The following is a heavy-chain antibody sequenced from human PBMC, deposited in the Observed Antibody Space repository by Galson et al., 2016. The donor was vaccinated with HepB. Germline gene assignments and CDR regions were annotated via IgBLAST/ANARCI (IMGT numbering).Heavy chain of an antibody. J-gene: IGHJ6*02. Sequence: SLRLSCAASGFTFSKYWMHWVRQAPGKGLVWVSRINGDGSSTAYTDSVKGRFTISRDNAKNTLYLQMNSLRAEDTAMYYCAILSVDVVVERNGMDVWGHGTTVTVSS. V-gene: IGHV3-74*01. CDR3: AILSVDVVVERNGMDV. CDR1: GFTFSKYW. CDR2: INGDGSST. D-gene: IGHD2-15*01.